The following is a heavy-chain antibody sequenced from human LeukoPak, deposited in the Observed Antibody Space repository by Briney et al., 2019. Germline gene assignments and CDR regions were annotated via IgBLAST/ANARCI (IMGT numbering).Heavy chain of an antibody. D-gene: IGHD6-19*01. CDR3: VFLNTGWYTDGFDM. Sequence: GGSLRLSCAASGFTFDDYGMSWVRQAPGMGLAWVAVISNDGSNKYYSESVKGRFTISGDNSKNTLDLQMNSLRTEDTALYYCVFLNTGWYTDGFDMWGQGTMVTVSS. CDR2: ISNDGSNK. CDR1: GFTFDDYG. V-gene: IGHV3-30*03. J-gene: IGHJ3*02.